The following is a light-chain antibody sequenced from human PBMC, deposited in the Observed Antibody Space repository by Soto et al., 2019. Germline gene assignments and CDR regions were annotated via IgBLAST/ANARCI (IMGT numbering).Light chain of an antibody. CDR3: QQYNSYSTWT. Sequence: VIWMTQSPSLLSASTGDRVAISCRMSQGISSYLAWYQQKPGKAPKLLIYDASNLESGVPSRFSGSGSGTEFTLTISSLQPDDFATYYCQQYNSYSTWTFGQGTKVDIK. V-gene: IGKV1D-8*03. J-gene: IGKJ1*01. CDR2: DAS. CDR1: QGISSY.